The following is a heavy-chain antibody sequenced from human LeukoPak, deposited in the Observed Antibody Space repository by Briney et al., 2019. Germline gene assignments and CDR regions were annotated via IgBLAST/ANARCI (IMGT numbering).Heavy chain of an antibody. CDR2: ISYDGSNK. CDR3: AKEGVVPAATPFDY. D-gene: IGHD2-2*01. Sequence: PGGSLRLSCAASGFTFSSYAMHWVRQAPGKGLEWVAVISYDGSNKYYADSVKGRFTISRDNSKNTLYLQMNSLRAEDTAVYYCAKEGVVPAATPFDYWGQGTLVTVSS. V-gene: IGHV3-30-3*01. CDR1: GFTFSSYA. J-gene: IGHJ4*02.